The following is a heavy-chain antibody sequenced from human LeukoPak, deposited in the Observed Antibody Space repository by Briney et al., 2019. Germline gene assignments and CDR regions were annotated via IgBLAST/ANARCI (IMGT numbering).Heavy chain of an antibody. CDR1: GFTFDDYA. Sequence: SLRLSCAASGFTFDDYAMHWVRQVPGKGLEWVSGISWNSGSIGYADSVKGRFTISRDNAKNSLYLQMNSLRAEDTAVYYCAKDATAVVGTVYMDVWGKGTTVTISS. CDR3: AKDATAVVGTVYMDV. J-gene: IGHJ6*03. V-gene: IGHV3-9*01. D-gene: IGHD6-13*01. CDR2: ISWNSGSI.